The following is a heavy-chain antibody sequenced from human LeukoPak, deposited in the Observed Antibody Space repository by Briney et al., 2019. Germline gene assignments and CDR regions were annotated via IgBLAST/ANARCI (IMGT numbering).Heavy chain of an antibody. Sequence: PGRSLRLSCAASGFTFSSYAMHWVRQAPGKGLEWVANIKQDGSEKYYVDSVKGRFTISRDNAKNSLYLQMNSLRAEDTAMYYCARDSSIPYWGQGTLVTVSS. CDR1: GFTFSSYA. CDR3: ARDSSIPY. V-gene: IGHV3-7*03. D-gene: IGHD2-2*02. J-gene: IGHJ4*02. CDR2: IKQDGSEK.